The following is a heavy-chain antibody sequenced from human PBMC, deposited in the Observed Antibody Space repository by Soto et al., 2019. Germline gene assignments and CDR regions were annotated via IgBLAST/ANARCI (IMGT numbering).Heavy chain of an antibody. CDR1: GYTFTSYA. J-gene: IGHJ4*02. CDR3: ARDKGGGITFE. D-gene: IGHD3-16*01. V-gene: IGHV1-18*01. Sequence: QVQLVQSGAEVKKPGASVKVSYKTSGYTFTSYAISWVRQAPGQGLEWMGWISAYNGNTKYAQKLQGRVTMTTDTSTRTAYMDLRSLRSDDTAVYYCARDKGGGITFEWGQGTQVTVSS. CDR2: ISAYNGNT.